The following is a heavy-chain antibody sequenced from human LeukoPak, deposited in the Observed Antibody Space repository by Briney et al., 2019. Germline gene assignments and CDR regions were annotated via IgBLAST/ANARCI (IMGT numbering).Heavy chain of an antibody. D-gene: IGHD6-19*01. CDR1: GFTFSSYG. J-gene: IGHJ4*02. Sequence: GGSLRLSCAASGFTFSSYGMHWVRQAPGKGLEWVAVISYDGSNKYYADSVKGRFTISRDNSKNTLYLQMNSLRAEDTAVYYFAKELLAGTVDYWGQGTLVTVSS. CDR2: ISYDGSNK. CDR3: AKELLAGTVDY. V-gene: IGHV3-30*18.